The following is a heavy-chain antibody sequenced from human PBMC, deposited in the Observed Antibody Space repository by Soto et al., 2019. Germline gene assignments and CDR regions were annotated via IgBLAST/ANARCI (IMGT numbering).Heavy chain of an antibody. J-gene: IGHJ6*03. CDR3: AREGYIVVVPAADAYYMDV. V-gene: IGHV3-66*01. Sequence: VQLVESGGGLVQPGGSLRLSCAASGFTVSSNYMSWVRQAPGKGLEWVSVIYSGGSTYYADSVKGRFTISRDNSKNTLYLQMNSLRAEDTAVYYCAREGYIVVVPAADAYYMDVWGKGTTVTVSS. CDR2: IYSGGST. CDR1: GFTVSSNY. D-gene: IGHD2-2*01.